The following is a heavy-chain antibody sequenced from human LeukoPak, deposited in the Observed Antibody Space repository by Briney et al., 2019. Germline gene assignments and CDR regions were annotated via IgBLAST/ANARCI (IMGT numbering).Heavy chain of an antibody. CDR1: GYSISSGYY. Sequence: SETLSLTCTVSGYSISSGYYWGWIRPPPGKGLEWIGSIYHSGSTYYNPSLKSRVTISVDTSKNQFSLKLNSVTAADTAVYYCARQTGSGLFILPGGQGTLVTVSS. V-gene: IGHV4-38-2*02. D-gene: IGHD3/OR15-3a*01. J-gene: IGHJ4*02. CDR2: IYHSGST. CDR3: ARQTGSGLFILP.